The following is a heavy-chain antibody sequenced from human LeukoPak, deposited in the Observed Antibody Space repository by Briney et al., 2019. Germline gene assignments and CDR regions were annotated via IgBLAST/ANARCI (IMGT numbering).Heavy chain of an antibody. CDR1: GFTFSSYS. CDR3: AKGPYYYGSGSPLGAFDI. CDR2: ISSSSSYI. Sequence: GSLRLSCAASGFTFSSYSMNWVRQAPGKGLEWVSSISSSSSYIYYADSVKGRFTISRDSAKNSLYLQMNSLRAEDTAVYYCAKGPYYYGSGSPLGAFDIWGQGTMVTVSS. J-gene: IGHJ3*02. V-gene: IGHV3-21*01. D-gene: IGHD3-10*01.